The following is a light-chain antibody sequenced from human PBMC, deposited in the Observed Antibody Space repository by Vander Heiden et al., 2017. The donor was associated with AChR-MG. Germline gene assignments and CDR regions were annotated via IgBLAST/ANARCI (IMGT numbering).Light chain of an antibody. V-gene: IGLV3-1*01. J-gene: IGLJ2*01. CDR2: QNS. Sequence: SYQPTQPLSPSASPGQTASITCTEDRLGDKYACWYQQKPSQSPVLVNDQNSRRPSGSPGRFAGYNSGNTATMTFGGNQAMDEADYCCQEGDSSTVFGGGTKLTVL. CDR3: QEGDSSTV. CDR1: RLGDKY.